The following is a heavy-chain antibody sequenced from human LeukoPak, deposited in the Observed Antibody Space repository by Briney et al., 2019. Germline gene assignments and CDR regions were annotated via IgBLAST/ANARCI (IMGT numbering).Heavy chain of an antibody. CDR1: GGSFSGYY. CDR3: ASVRPGSGSFDEDY. CDR2: INHSGST. D-gene: IGHD3-10*01. J-gene: IGHJ4*02. V-gene: IGHV4-34*01. Sequence: SETLSLTCAVYGGSFSGYYWSWIRQPPGKGLEWIGEINHSGSTNYNPSLKSRVTISVDTSKNQFSLKLSSVTAADTAVYYCASVRPGSGSFDEDYWGQGTLVTVSS.